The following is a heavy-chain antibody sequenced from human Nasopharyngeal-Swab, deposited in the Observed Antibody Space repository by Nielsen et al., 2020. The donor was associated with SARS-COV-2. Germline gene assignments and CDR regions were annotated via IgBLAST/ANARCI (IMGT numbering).Heavy chain of an antibody. V-gene: IGHV3-11*04. Sequence: WIRQPPGKGLEWVSYISSSGSTIYYADSVKGRFTISSDNAKNSLYLQMNSLRAEDTAVYYCARDKGARVLWFGELSTYYYYGMDVWGQGTTVTVSS. D-gene: IGHD3-10*01. J-gene: IGHJ6*02. CDR2: ISSSGSTI. CDR3: ARDKGARVLWFGELSTYYYYGMDV.